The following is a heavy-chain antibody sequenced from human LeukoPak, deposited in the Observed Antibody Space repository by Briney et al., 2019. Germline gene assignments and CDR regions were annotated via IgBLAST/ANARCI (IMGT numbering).Heavy chain of an antibody. Sequence: PSQTLSLTCTVSGGSISSGGYYWSWIRQHPGKGLEWIGYIYYSGSTYYNPSLKSRVTISVDTSKNQFSLKLGSVTAADTAVYYCAVRSYFTYRGGDCYSPWYFDLWGRGTLVTVSS. J-gene: IGHJ2*01. CDR3: AVRSYFTYRGGDCYSPWYFDL. D-gene: IGHD2-21*02. CDR2: IYYSGST. V-gene: IGHV4-31*03. CDR1: GGSISSGGYY.